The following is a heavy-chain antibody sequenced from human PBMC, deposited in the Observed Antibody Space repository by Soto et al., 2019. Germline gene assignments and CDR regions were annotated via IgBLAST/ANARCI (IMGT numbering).Heavy chain of an antibody. Sequence: GGSLRLSCAASGFTFSSYAMHWVRQAPGKGLEYVSAISSNGGSTYYADSVKGRFTISRDNSKNTLYLQMSSLRVEDTAVYYCVKDLHSDYAARYYFDYWGQGTPVTVSS. J-gene: IGHJ4*02. CDR3: VKDLHSDYAARYYFDY. D-gene: IGHD4-17*01. V-gene: IGHV3-64D*06. CDR2: ISSNGGST. CDR1: GFTFSSYA.